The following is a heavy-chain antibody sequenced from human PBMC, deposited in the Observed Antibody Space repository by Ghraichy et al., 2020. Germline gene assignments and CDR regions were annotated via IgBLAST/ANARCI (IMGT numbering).Heavy chain of an antibody. V-gene: IGHV1-69*13. CDR1: GGTFSSYA. CDR3: ARDLLKRRYFDWLLERTTYYYYGMDV. Sequence: SVKVSCKASGGTFSSYAISWVRQAPGQGLEWMGGIIPIFGTANYAQKFQGRVTITADESTSTAYMELSSLRSEDTAVYYCARDLLKRRYFDWLLERTTYYYYGMDVWGQGTTVTVSS. D-gene: IGHD3-9*01. J-gene: IGHJ6*02. CDR2: IIPIFGTA.